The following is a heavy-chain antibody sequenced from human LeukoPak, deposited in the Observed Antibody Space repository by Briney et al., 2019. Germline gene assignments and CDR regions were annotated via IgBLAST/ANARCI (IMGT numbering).Heavy chain of an antibody. D-gene: IGHD3-9*01. Sequence: GRSLRLSCAASGFTFKICGMHWVRQAPGKGLEWVGVIWNDGSTTFYADSVRGRFTISRDNSKNTLYLQMNSLRAEDTAVYYCARDRTNFVDYWGQGTLVTVSS. V-gene: IGHV3-33*01. CDR2: IWNDGSTT. CDR3: ARDRTNFVDY. J-gene: IGHJ4*02. CDR1: GFTFKICG.